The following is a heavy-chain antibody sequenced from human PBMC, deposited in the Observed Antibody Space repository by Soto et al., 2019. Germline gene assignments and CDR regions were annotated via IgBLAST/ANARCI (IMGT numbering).Heavy chain of an antibody. CDR1: GGTFSSYA. V-gene: IGHV1-69*01. CDR3: ARVGLDGYNSPFDY. J-gene: IGHJ4*02. D-gene: IGHD5-12*01. CDR2: IIPIFGTA. Sequence: QVQLVQSGAEVKKPGSSVKVSCKASGGTFSSYAISWVRQAPGQGLEWMGGIIPIFGTANYAQKFQGRVTITGDESTSTADKEPGSLRSEDTAVYDCARVGLDGYNSPFDYWGQGTLVTVSS.